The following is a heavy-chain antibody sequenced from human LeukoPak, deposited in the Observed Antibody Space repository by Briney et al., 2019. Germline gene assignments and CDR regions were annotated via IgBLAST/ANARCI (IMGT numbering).Heavy chain of an antibody. Sequence: SETLSLTCAVYGGSFSGYYWSWIRQPPGKGLEWIGEINHSGSTNYNPSLKSRVTISVDTSKNQFSLKLSSVTAADTAVYYCNGGSSWDPYNYWGQGILVTVSS. V-gene: IGHV4-34*03. D-gene: IGHD6-13*01. CDR3: NGGSSWDPYNY. CDR2: INHSGST. CDR1: GGSFSGYY. J-gene: IGHJ4*02.